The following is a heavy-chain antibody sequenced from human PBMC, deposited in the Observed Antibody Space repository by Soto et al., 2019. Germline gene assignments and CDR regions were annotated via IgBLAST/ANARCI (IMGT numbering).Heavy chain of an antibody. CDR2: INHSGST. Sequence: SETVSLTXAVYGGSFSGYYWSWIRQPPGKGLEWIGEINHSGSTNYNPSLKSRVTISVDTSKNQFSLRLSSVTAADTAVYYCARGYRATGYYYGMDVWGQGTTVTVSS. D-gene: IGHD5-12*01. CDR3: ARGYRATGYYYGMDV. V-gene: IGHV4-34*01. J-gene: IGHJ6*02. CDR1: GGSFSGYY.